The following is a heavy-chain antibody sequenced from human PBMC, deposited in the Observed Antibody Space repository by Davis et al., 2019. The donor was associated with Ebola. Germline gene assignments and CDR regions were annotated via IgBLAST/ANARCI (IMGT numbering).Heavy chain of an antibody. CDR2: VPYDGRHK. CDR3: AKLLLE. V-gene: IGHV3-30*18. Sequence: PGGSLRLSCAASGFTFSLFAMHWVRQAPGKGLEWVAVVPYDGRHKYYADSVKGRFTISRDNSKNTLYLQMNSLRAEDTAVYYCAKLLLEWGQGTLVTVSS. CDR1: GFTFSLFA. D-gene: IGHD3-3*01. J-gene: IGHJ4*02.